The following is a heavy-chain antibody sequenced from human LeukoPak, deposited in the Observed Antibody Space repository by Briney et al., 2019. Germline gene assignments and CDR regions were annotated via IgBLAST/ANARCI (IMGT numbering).Heavy chain of an antibody. J-gene: IGHJ4*02. CDR3: ARDPCSGGSCSRPPNDY. CDR2: IIPIFGTA. CDR1: GGTFSSYA. V-gene: IGHV1-69*13. Sequence: SVKVSCKASGGTFSSYAISWVRQAPGQGLEWMGGIIPIFGTANYAQKFQGRVTITADESTSTAYMELSSLRSEDTAVYSCARDPCSGGSCSRPPNDYWGQGTLVTVSS. D-gene: IGHD2-15*01.